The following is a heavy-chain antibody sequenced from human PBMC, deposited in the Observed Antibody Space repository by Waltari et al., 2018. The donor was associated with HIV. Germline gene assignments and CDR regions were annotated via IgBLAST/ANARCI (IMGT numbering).Heavy chain of an antibody. V-gene: IGHV4-31*03. CDR3: ARPGGGDGDYDWYFDL. CDR2: IYNSGGT. Sequence: QVQLQESGPGLVKASQTLSLTCPVSGGSISSGGYYWSWIRQPPGKGLGWIWDIYNSGGTSYNPSLKSRVTISVDTSKNQFSLKLGSVTAADTAVDYCARPGGGDGDYDWYFDLWGRGTLVTVSS. J-gene: IGHJ2*01. D-gene: IGHD4-17*01. CDR1: GGSISSGGYY.